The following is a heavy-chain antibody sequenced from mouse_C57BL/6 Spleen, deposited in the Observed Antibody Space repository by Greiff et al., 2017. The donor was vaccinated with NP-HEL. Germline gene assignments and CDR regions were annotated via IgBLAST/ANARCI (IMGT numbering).Heavy chain of an antibody. J-gene: IGHJ4*01. CDR1: GYAFSSSW. Sequence: QVQLQQSGPELVKPGASVKISCKASGYAFSSSWMNWVKQRPGKGLEWIGRIYPGDGDTNYNGKFKGKATLTADKSSSTAYMQLSSLTSEDSAVYFCAMIYYDYDYAMDYWGQGTSVTVSS. CDR2: IYPGDGDT. D-gene: IGHD2-4*01. CDR3: AMIYYDYDYAMDY. V-gene: IGHV1-82*01.